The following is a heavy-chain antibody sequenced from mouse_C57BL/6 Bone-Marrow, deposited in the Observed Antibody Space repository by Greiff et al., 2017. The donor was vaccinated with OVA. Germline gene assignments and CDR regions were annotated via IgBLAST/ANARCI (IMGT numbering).Heavy chain of an antibody. CDR2: IYPGSGNT. Sequence: VQLQESGPELVKPGASVKICCKASGYTFTDYYINWVKQRPGQGLEWIGWIYPGSGNTKYNEKIKGKAKLTVDKSSSTAYMKLNSLTSENSTVYFCARGDWDYLDYWGQGTTITVTS. J-gene: IGHJ2*01. CDR3: ARGDWDYLDY. D-gene: IGHD4-1*01. V-gene: IGHV1-84*01. CDR1: GYTFTDYY.